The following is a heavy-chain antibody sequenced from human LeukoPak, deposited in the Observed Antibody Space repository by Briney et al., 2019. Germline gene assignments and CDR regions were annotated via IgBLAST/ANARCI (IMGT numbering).Heavy chain of an antibody. CDR2: MNPNSGNT. V-gene: IGHV1-8*01. CDR3: ARGSGYGSGSRDY. J-gene: IGHJ4*02. CDR1: GYTFTSYD. D-gene: IGHD3-10*01. Sequence: ASVKVSCKASGYTFTSYDINWLRQAAGQGLEWMGWMNPNSGNTGYAQKFQGRVTMTRNVSISTAYMELSSLDSEDTAMYYCARGSGYGSGSRDYWGQGTLVAVSS.